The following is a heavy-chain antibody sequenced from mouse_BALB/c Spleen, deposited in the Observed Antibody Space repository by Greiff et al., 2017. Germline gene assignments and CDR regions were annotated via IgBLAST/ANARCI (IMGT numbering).Heavy chain of an antibody. CDR3: ARRDYGSSYHFDY. D-gene: IGHD1-1*01. Sequence: DLVKPGASVKLSCKASGYTFTSYWINWVKQRPGQGIEWIGRIAPGSGSTYYNEMFKGKATLTVDTSSSTAYIQLSSLSSEDSAVYFCARRDYGSSYHFDYWGQGTTLTVSS. CDR2: IAPGSGST. CDR1: GYTFTSYW. V-gene: IGHV1S41*01. J-gene: IGHJ2*01.